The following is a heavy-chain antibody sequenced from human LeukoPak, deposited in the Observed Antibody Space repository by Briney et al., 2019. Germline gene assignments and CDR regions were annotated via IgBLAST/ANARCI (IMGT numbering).Heavy chain of an antibody. Sequence: SETLSLTCTVSGGSISSSSYYWGWIRQPPGKGLEWIGSIYYSGSTYYSPSLKSRVTISVDTSKNQFSLKLSSVTAADTAVYYCASPYCSGGSCYSGMGDYWGQGTLVTVSS. D-gene: IGHD2-15*01. J-gene: IGHJ4*02. CDR3: ASPYCSGGSCYSGMGDY. CDR1: GGSISSSSYY. V-gene: IGHV4-39*01. CDR2: IYYSGST.